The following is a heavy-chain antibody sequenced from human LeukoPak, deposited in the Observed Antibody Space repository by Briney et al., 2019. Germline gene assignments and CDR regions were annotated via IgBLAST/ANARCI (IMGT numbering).Heavy chain of an antibody. V-gene: IGHV3-23*01. CDR2: VSPPGGGT. Sequence: GGTLRLSCAASGFTFSNHGMNWVRQAPGKGLEWLSGVSPPGGGTYYADSVKGRFTISRDDSKNTLSLQMNSLRVEDTAVYYCARDLAWGAFDYWGQGTLVTVSS. CDR3: ARDLAWGAFDY. CDR1: GFTFSNHG. J-gene: IGHJ4*02. D-gene: IGHD7-27*01.